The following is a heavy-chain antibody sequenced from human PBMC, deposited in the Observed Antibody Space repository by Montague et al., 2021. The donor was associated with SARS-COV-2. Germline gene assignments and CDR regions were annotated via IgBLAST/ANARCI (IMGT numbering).Heavy chain of an antibody. CDR2: IYYSGXT. D-gene: IGHD4-11*01. V-gene: IGHV4-39*01. J-gene: IGHJ4*02. CDR3: VRGGDYTDYGRVDY. CDR1: GGSISTGSYY. Sequence: SETLSLTCSFSGGSISTGSYYWGWIRQPPRKGLEWIGSIYYSGXTXYXXXXKXRVTISVDTSKNQFSLRLSSATAADTAVYYCVRGGDYTDYGRVDYWGQGTLVIVSS.